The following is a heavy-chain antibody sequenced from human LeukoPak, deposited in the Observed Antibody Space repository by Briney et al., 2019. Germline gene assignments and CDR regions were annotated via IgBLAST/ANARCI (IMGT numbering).Heavy chain of an antibody. CDR2: IYYSGST. D-gene: IGHD6-19*01. J-gene: IGHJ5*02. CDR1: GESTRSYY. Sequence: SETLSLTCTVSGESTRSYYWSWIRQPPGKGLEWIGYIYYSGSTNYNPSLKSRVTISVDTSKNQFSLKLSSVTAVDTAVYYCARDPGYSSGWYGWFDPWGQGTLVTVSS. V-gene: IGHV4-59*01. CDR3: ARDPGYSSGWYGWFDP.